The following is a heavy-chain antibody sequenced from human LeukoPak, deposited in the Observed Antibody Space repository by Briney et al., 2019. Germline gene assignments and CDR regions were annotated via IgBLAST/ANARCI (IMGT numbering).Heavy chain of an antibody. V-gene: IGHV4-4*07. CDR3: ARQTGSGLFILP. Sequence: SETLSLTCSVSGGSFSNHFWSWVRQPAGKGLEWIGRIYPSGNTNYNPSLKSRVSISIDTFKNQFSLRLTSVTAADTAVYYCARQTGSGLFILPGGQGTLVTVSS. CDR2: IYPSGNT. CDR1: GGSFSNHF. J-gene: IGHJ4*02. D-gene: IGHD3/OR15-3a*01.